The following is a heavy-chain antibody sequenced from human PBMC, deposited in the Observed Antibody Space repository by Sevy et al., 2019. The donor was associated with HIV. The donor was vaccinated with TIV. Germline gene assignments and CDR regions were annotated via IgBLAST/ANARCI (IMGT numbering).Heavy chain of an antibody. Sequence: GGSLRLSCAASGFTFSNYAMNWVRQAPGKGLEWVSGFSGSGGSGTKTNDTDTVKGAFTISRDDSKNSLFLQLNSLRAEDTAIYYCARKYDSSGYFDYWGQGTLVTVSS. CDR1: GFTFSNYA. CDR3: ARKYDSSGYFDY. J-gene: IGHJ4*02. V-gene: IGHV3-23*01. CDR2: FSGSGGSGTKT. D-gene: IGHD3-22*01.